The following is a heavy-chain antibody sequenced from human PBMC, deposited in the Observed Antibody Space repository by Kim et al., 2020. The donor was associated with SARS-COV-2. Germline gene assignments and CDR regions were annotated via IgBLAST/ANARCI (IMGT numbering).Heavy chain of an antibody. D-gene: IGHD3-22*01. CDR1: GGSISSYY. CDR3: ARVKPQLYYYDKSYYYYGMDV. Sequence: SETLSLTCTVSGGSISSYYWSWIRQPPGKGLEWIGYIYYSGSTNYNPSLKSRVTISVDTSKNQFSLKLSSVTAADTAVYYCARVKPQLYYYDKSYYYYGMDVWGQGTTVTVSS. CDR2: IYYSGST. J-gene: IGHJ6*02. V-gene: IGHV4-59*13.